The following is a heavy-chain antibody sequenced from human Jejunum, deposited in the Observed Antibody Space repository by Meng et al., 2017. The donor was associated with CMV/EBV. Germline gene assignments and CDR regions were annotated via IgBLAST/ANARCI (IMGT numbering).Heavy chain of an antibody. Sequence: SGFPFGSFGVRWVRQAPGKGLEWVSAISGSGGSIYYAESVKGRFTISRDNSKNTLYLQMNNLRAEDTALYYCAKTQHFHFWSGSDSWGQGTLVTVSS. J-gene: IGHJ4*02. V-gene: IGHV3-23*01. D-gene: IGHD3-3*02. CDR3: AKTQHFHFWSGSDS. CDR2: ISGSGGSI. CDR1: GFPFGSFG.